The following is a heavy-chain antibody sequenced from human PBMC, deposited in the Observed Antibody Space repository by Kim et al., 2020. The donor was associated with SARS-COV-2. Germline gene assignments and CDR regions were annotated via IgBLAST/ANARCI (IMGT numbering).Heavy chain of an antibody. CDR2: ISGDGGST. Sequence: GGSLRLSCAASGFTFDDYAMHWVRQAPGKGLEWVSLISGDGGSTYYADSVKGRFTISRDNSKNSLYLQMNSLRTEDTALYYCAKDRAELLWFGESGSSRGLPYYYYGMDVWGQGTTVTVSS. D-gene: IGHD3-10*01. J-gene: IGHJ6*02. V-gene: IGHV3-43*02. CDR1: GFTFDDYA. CDR3: AKDRAELLWFGESGSSRGLPYYYYGMDV.